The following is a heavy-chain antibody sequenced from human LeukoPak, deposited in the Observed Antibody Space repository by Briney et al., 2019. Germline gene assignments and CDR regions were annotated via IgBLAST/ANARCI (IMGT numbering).Heavy chain of an antibody. J-gene: IGHJ4*02. V-gene: IGHV1-2*02. Sequence: GASVKVSCKASGYSFTDYYMHWVRQAPGQGLEWMGWINPNNGGTNYAQKFQGRVTMTRDTSITTAYMELRRLRSDDTVFYYCARDMVVVPPATPLPLEYWGQGTLVTVSS. D-gene: IGHD2-2*01. CDR2: INPNNGGT. CDR3: ARDMVVVPPATPLPLEY. CDR1: GYSFTDYY.